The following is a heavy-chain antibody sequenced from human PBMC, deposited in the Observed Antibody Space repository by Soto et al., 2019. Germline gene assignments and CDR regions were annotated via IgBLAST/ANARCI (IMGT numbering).Heavy chain of an antibody. D-gene: IGHD2-2*01. J-gene: IGHJ6*03. CDR2: INAGNGNT. CDR3: ARGGTVPAAYYYYYMDV. CDR1: GYTFTSYA. Sequence: QVPLVQSGAEVKKPGASVKVSCKASGYTFTSYAMHWVRQAPGQRLEWMGWINAGNGNTKYSQKFQGRVTITRDTSASTAYMELSSLRSEDTAVYYCARGGTVPAAYYYYYMDVWGKGTTVTVSS. V-gene: IGHV1-3*01.